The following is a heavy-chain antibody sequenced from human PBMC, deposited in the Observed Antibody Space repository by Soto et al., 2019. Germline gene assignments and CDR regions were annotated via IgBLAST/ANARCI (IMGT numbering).Heavy chain of an antibody. V-gene: IGHV3-23*01. CDR2: ISGSGGIT. J-gene: IGHJ3*01. Sequence: EVQLLESGGGLVQPGGSLRLSCAASGFTFSTYAMSWVCQAPGKGLEWVSTISGSGGITHYADSVKGRFTISRDNSKNTVYLPMNSLRDEDTAVYYSAKRLLQVSDDAFDVWGQGTMVTVSS. D-gene: IGHD2-15*01. CDR1: GFTFSTYA. CDR3: AKRLLQVSDDAFDV.